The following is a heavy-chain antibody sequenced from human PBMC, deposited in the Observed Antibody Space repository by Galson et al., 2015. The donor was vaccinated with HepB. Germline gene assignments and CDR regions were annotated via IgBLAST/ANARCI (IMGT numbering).Heavy chain of an antibody. CDR3: AKVLGRLVRPDPPYYYYGMDV. V-gene: IGHV3-33*06. D-gene: IGHD1-1*01. J-gene: IGHJ6*02. CDR1: GFTFSSYG. Sequence: SLRLSCAASGFTFSSYGMHWVRQAPGKGLEWVAVIWYDGSNKYYADSVKGRFTISRDNSKNTLYLQMNSLRAEDTAVYYCAKVLGRLVRPDPPYYYYGMDVWGQGTTVTVSS. CDR2: IWYDGSNK.